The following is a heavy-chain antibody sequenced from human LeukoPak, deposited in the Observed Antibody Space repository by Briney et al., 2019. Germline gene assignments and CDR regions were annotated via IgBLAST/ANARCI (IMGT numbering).Heavy chain of an antibody. CDR1: GYSISSGYY. CDR2: IYHSGST. V-gene: IGHV4-38-2*01. J-gene: IGHJ4*02. D-gene: IGHD5-18*01. Sequence: SETLSLTCAVSGYSISSGYYWGWIRQPPGKGLEWIGSIYHSGSTYYNPSLKSRVTISVDTSKNQFSLRLSSVTAADTAVYYCARVGGYSYGYSVDYWGQGTLATVSS. CDR3: ARVGGYSYGYSVDY.